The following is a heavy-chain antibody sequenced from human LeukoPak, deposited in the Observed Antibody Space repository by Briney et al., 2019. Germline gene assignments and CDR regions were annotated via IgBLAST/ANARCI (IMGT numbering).Heavy chain of an antibody. CDR1: GYTFTTFG. CDR2: ISTYNGNT. J-gene: IGHJ4*02. V-gene: IGHV1-18*01. CDR3: ARDENWGPDY. Sequence: GASVKVSCKASGYTFTTFGITWVRQAPGQGLEWMGWISTYNGNTNYAQNLQGRVTMTTDTSASTAYMELRSLASDDTAVYYCARDENWGPDYWGQGTLVTVSS. D-gene: IGHD7-27*01.